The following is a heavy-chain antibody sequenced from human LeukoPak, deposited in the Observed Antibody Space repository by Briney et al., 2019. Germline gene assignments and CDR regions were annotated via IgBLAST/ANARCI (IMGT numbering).Heavy chain of an antibody. CDR1: GGSISSYF. D-gene: IGHD6-19*01. V-gene: IGHV4-4*07. J-gene: IGHJ3*02. Sequence: TETLSLTCTVSGGSISSYFWTWIRQPAGRGLEWIGHIYSSGSFKYNPSLKSRVTTSIDTSKKQLSLKLNSVTAADTAVYYCARSGGSSSGSLGLWYSDIWGQGTMVTVSS. CDR3: ARSGGSSSGSLGLWYSDI. CDR2: IYSSGSF.